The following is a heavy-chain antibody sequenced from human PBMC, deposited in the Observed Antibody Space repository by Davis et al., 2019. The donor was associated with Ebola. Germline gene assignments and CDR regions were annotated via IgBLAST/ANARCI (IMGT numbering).Heavy chain of an antibody. Sequence: GESLKISCAASGFTFSSYGMHWVRPAPGKGLEWVAVISYDGSNKYYADSVKGRFTISRDNSKNTLYLQMNSLRAEDTAVYYCAKEIAEYQLLLYYYYYGMDVWGQGTTVTVSS. J-gene: IGHJ6*02. CDR1: GFTFSSYG. D-gene: IGHD2-2*01. CDR2: ISYDGSNK. V-gene: IGHV3-30*18. CDR3: AKEIAEYQLLLYYYYYGMDV.